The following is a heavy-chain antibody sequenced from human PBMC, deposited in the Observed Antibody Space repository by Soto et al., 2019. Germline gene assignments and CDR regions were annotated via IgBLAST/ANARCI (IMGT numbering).Heavy chain of an antibody. CDR3: ARDVDPYLGTWLDP. D-gene: IGHD3-16*01. CDR1: GGSITSGNSYS. CDR2: ISRSGST. J-gene: IGHJ5*02. V-gene: IGHV4-30-2*01. Sequence: PSETLSLTCTVSGGSITSGNSYSWSWIRQPPGKGLEWIGSISRSGSTSYNPSLKGRVTMSVDKSKNQFSLKLSSVTAADTAVYSCARDVDPYLGTWLDPWGQGTLVTVSS.